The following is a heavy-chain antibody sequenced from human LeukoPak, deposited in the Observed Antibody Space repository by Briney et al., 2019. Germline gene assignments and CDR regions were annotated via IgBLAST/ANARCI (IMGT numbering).Heavy chain of an antibody. D-gene: IGHD3-22*01. J-gene: IGHJ6*02. V-gene: IGHV3-21*01. CDR2: ISSSSSYI. CDR3: ARDLRAYDSGGYYSTDYGMDV. Sequence: GGSLRLSCAASGFTFSSYSMNWVRQAPGKGLECVSSISSSSSYIYYADSVKGRFTISRDNAKNSLYLQMNSLRAEDTAVYYCARDLRAYDSGGYYSTDYGMDVWGQGTTVTVSS. CDR1: GFTFSSYS.